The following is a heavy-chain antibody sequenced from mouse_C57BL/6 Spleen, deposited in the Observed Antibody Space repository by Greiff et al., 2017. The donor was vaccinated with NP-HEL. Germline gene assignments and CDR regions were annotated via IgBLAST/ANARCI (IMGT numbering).Heavy chain of an antibody. CDR1: GYTFTSYW. Sequence: QVQLQQPGAELVMPGASVKLSCKASGYTFTSYWMHWVKQRPGQGLEWIGEIDPSDSYTNYNQKFKGKSTLTVDKSSSTAYMQLSSLTSEDSAVYYCARTYYDYDYAMDYWGQGTSVTVSS. V-gene: IGHV1-69*01. CDR2: IDPSDSYT. CDR3: ARTYYDYDYAMDY. D-gene: IGHD2-4*01. J-gene: IGHJ4*01.